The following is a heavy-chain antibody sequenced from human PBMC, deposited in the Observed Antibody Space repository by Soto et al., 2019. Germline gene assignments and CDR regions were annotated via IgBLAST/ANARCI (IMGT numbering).Heavy chain of an antibody. CDR2: IYHSGST. D-gene: IGHD5-12*01. CDR3: ASNSGYDQVPYY. J-gene: IGHJ4*02. CDR1: GGSISSSSYY. V-gene: IGHV4-39*01. Sequence: QLQLQESGPGLVKPSETLSLTCTVSGGSISSSSYYWGWIRQPPGKGLEWIGSIYHSGSTYYNPSLKSRVTISVDTSKNQFSLKLSSVTAADTAVYYCASNSGYDQVPYYWGQGTLVTVSS.